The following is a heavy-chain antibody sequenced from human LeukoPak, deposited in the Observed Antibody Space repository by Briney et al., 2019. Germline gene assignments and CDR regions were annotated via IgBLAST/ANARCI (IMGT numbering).Heavy chain of an antibody. D-gene: IGHD4-17*01. J-gene: IGHJ4*02. CDR2: IYDRGST. CDR3: ARGGDYGDLRYFDY. V-gene: IGHV4-59*01. Sequence: PSETLSLTCTVSGGSINNYYWSWLGQPPGKGLEWIGYIYDRGSTNYNPSLKSRVTFAVDTSKNQFSLKLNSVTAADTAVYYCARGGDYGDLRYFDYWGQGTLVTVSP. CDR1: GGSINNYY.